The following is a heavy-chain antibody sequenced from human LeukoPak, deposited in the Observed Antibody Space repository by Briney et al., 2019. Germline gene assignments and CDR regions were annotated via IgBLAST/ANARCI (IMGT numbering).Heavy chain of an antibody. CDR1: GGTFSSYA. V-gene: IGHV1-69*04. CDR3: ARSFWDIVATMPRDYYGMDV. J-gene: IGHJ6*02. CDR2: IIPILGIA. Sequence: SVKVSCKASGGTFSSYAISWVRQAPGQGLEWMGRIIPILGIANYAQKFQGRVTITADKSTSTAYMEQSSLRSEDTAVYYCARSFWDIVATMPRDYYGMDVWGQGTTVTVSS. D-gene: IGHD5-12*01.